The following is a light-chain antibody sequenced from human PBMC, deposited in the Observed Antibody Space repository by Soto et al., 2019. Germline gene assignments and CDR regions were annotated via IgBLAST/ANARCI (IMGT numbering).Light chain of an antibody. CDR3: QQYNNYWT. V-gene: IGKV1-5*03. Sequence: DIQMTQSASILSASVGERVSITYRASQSLSSRLAWYQQKPGKAPKLLIYKASTLESGVPSRFSGSGSGTEFTLTISSLQPDDFATYYCQQYNNYWTFGQGTKVEIK. CDR2: KAS. J-gene: IGKJ1*01. CDR1: QSLSSR.